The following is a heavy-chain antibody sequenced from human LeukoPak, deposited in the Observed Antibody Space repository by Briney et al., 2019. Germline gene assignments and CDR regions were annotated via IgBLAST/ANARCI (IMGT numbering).Heavy chain of an antibody. CDR1: GFTFNSYG. V-gene: IGHV3-33*01. CDR2: IWYDGSDK. J-gene: IGHJ3*01. Sequence: GGSLRLSCAASGFTFNSYGMHWVRQAQGKGLEWVAVIWYDGSDKYYADSVKGRFTISRDNSKSTLYLQMSSLRAEDTAVYYCARTNLFVDTAVNDAFDVWGQGTMVIVSS. CDR3: ARTNLFVDTAVNDAFDV. D-gene: IGHD5-18*01.